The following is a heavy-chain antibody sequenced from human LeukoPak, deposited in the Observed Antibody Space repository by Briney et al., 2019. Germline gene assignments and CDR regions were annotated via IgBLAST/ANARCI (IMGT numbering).Heavy chain of an antibody. CDR2: ISGSGGST. D-gene: IGHD6-13*01. Sequence: GGSLRLSCAASGFTFSSYAMSWVRQAPGKGLEWVPAISGSGGSTYYADSVKGRFTISRDNSKNTLYLQMNSLRAEDTAVYYCAKDPKGDSSSWYIGYFDYWGQGTLVTVSS. J-gene: IGHJ4*02. V-gene: IGHV3-23*01. CDR3: AKDPKGDSSSWYIGYFDY. CDR1: GFTFSSYA.